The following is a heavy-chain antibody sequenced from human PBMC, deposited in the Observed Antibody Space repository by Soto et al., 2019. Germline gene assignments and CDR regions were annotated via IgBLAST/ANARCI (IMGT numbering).Heavy chain of an antibody. J-gene: IGHJ6*02. CDR1: GGSFSGYY. D-gene: IGHD6-19*01. V-gene: IGHV4-34*01. CDR2: INHSGST. Sequence: SETLSRPCAVYGGSFSGYYWGWIRQPTGKGLEWIGEINHSGSTNYNPSLKSRVTISGDTSKNQFSLKLSSVTAADTAVYDCARGRGGGWFLYYYYGMDVWGQGTTVT. CDR3: ARGRGGGWFLYYYYGMDV.